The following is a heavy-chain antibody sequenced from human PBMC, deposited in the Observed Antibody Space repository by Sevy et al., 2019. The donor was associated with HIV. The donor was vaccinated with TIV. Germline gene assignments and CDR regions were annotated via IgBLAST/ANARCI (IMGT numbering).Heavy chain of an antibody. J-gene: IGHJ4*02. V-gene: IGHV3-49*04. D-gene: IGHD3-3*01. Sequence: GSLRLSCTASGFTFGDYAMSWVRQAPGKGLEWVGFIRSKAYGGTTEYAASVKGRFTISRDDSKSIAYLQMNSLKTEDTAVYYCTRSGYFFDYWGQGTLVNVSS. CDR1: GFTFGDYA. CDR2: IRSKAYGGTT. CDR3: TRSGYFFDY.